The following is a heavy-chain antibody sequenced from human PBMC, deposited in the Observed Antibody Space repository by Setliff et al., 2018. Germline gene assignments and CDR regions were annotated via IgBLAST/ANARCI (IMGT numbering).Heavy chain of an antibody. J-gene: IGHJ3*02. CDR3: ARSAANGGHDPFDI. CDR1: GFIFSTYW. V-gene: IGHV3-7*01. D-gene: IGHD6-25*01. CDR2: IKQDGSDK. Sequence: PGGSLRLSCAASGFIFSTYWMSWVRQAPGKGPEWVANIKQDGSDKYYVDSVRGRFTVSRDNARNSLYLQMNSLRADDTAVYYCARSAANGGHDPFDIWGQGTMVTVSS.